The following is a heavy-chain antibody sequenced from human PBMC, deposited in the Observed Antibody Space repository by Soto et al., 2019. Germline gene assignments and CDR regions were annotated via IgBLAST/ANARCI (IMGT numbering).Heavy chain of an antibody. D-gene: IGHD3-9*01. J-gene: IGHJ4*02. V-gene: IGHV3-23*01. CDR3: AKQARDLRYFDWLTWLDY. CDR2: ISGSGGST. CDR1: GFTFSSYA. Sequence: PGGSLRLSCAASGFTFSSYAMSWVRQAPGKGLEWVSAISGSGGSTYYADSVKGRFTISRDNSKNTLYLQMNSLRAEDTAVYYCAKQARDLRYFDWLTWLDYWGQGTLVTVSS.